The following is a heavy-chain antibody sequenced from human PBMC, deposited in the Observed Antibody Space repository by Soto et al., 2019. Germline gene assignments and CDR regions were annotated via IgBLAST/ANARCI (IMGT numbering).Heavy chain of an antibody. J-gene: IGHJ4*02. Sequence: PGGSLRLSCAASEFTFSSYWMHWVRQAPGKGLVWVSRINSDGSSTSYADSVKGRFTISRDNAKNTLYLQMNILRAEDTAVYYCARVYCSGGGCYHLDYWGQGT. D-gene: IGHD2-15*01. CDR3: ARVYCSGGGCYHLDY. CDR1: EFTFSSYW. V-gene: IGHV3-74*01. CDR2: INSDGSST.